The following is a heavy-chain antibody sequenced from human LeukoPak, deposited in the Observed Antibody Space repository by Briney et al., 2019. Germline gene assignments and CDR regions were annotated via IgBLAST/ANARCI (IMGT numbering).Heavy chain of an antibody. Sequence: SETLSLTCSVSGGSISNHYWNWIRQPPGKGLEWIGYIYYSGSTNYNPSLKSRVTISVDTSKNQFSLKLSSVTAADTAVYYCAREEVVRGVIIDWGQGTLVTVSS. CDR1: GGSISNHY. D-gene: IGHD3-10*01. J-gene: IGHJ4*02. V-gene: IGHV4-59*11. CDR2: IYYSGST. CDR3: AREEVVRGVIID.